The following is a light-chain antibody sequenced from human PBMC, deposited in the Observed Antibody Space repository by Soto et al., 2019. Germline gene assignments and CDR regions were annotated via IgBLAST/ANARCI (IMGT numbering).Light chain of an antibody. CDR2: LAS. CDR1: QNVLYSSSNRNY. J-gene: IGKJ4*01. V-gene: IGKV4-1*01. Sequence: DIVMTQSPDSLAVSLGERATINCKSSQNVLYSSSNRNYVNWYQQKPGQPPELIIYLASIRESGVPDRFSGRGSRTDFTLAISSQQAEDVAVYYFQQYYNTPLTFGGGTKVE. CDR3: QQYYNTPLT.